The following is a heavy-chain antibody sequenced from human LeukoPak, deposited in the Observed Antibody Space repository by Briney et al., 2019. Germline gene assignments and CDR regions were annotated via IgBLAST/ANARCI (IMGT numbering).Heavy chain of an antibody. J-gene: IGHJ6*04. Sequence: SKTLSLTCAVYGGSFSGYYWSWIRQPPGKGLEWIGEINHSGSTNYNPSLKSRVTISVDTSKNQFSLKLSSVTAADTAVYYCARGVRITMVRGVPFNYGMDVWGKGTTVTVSS. CDR2: INHSGST. D-gene: IGHD3-10*01. CDR3: ARGVRITMVRGVPFNYGMDV. V-gene: IGHV4-34*01. CDR1: GGSFSGYY.